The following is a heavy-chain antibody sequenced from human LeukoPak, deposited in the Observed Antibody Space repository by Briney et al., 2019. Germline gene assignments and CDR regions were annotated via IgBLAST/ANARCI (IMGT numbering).Heavy chain of an antibody. V-gene: IGHV1-69*05. CDR3: ASSITGTTNGGYDYYYYYYMDV. Sequence: SLKVSCKASGCTFSSYAICWVRQAPAQGIEWMGGIIPIFGTVNSDKKCKGSVTMITDKFTSTGYMELSRLRSEDSGVYYCASSITGTTNGGYDYYYYYYMDVWGKGTTVTVSS. CDR2: IIPIFGTV. J-gene: IGHJ6*03. CDR1: GCTFSSYA. D-gene: IGHD1-7*01.